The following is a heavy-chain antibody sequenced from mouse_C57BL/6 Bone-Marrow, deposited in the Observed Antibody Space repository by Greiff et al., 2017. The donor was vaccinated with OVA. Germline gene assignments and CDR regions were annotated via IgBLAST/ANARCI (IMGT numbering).Heavy chain of an antibody. Sequence: DVMLVESGGGLVQPGGSLKLSCAASGFTFSDYYMYWVRQTPEKRLEWVAYISNGGGSTYYPDTVKGRFTISRDNAKNTLYLQMSRLKSEDTAMYYCARQGLYSNYYFDYWGQGTTLTVSS. CDR3: ARQGLYSNYYFDY. V-gene: IGHV5-12*01. CDR1: GFTFSDYY. CDR2: ISNGGGST. D-gene: IGHD2-5*01. J-gene: IGHJ2*01.